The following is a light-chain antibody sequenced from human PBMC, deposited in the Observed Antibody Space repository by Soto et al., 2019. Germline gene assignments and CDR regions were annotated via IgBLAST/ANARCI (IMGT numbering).Light chain of an antibody. CDR1: QSVSSSY. Sequence: EIVLTQSPGTLSLSPGERATLSCRASQSVSSSYLAWYQQKPGQAPRLLICGASSRATGIPDRFSGSGSGTDFTLTISRLEPEDFAVYYCQQYGSSLGVTFGGGTKVEIK. V-gene: IGKV3-20*01. J-gene: IGKJ4*01. CDR3: QQYGSSLGVT. CDR2: GAS.